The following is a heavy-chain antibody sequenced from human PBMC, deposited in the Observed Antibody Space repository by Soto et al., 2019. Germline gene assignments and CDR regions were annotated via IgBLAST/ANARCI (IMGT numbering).Heavy chain of an antibody. D-gene: IGHD3-16*01. V-gene: IGHV1-46*03. CDR1: GYTFTSYY. CDR3: ARDTYDYIWGSSLTIDY. J-gene: IGHJ4*02. Sequence: ASVKVSCKASGYTFTSYYMHWVRQAPGQGLEWMGIINPSGGSTSYAQKFQGRVTMTRDTSTSTVYMELSSLRSEDTAVYYCARDTYDYIWGSSLTIDYWGQGTLVTVSS. CDR2: INPSGGST.